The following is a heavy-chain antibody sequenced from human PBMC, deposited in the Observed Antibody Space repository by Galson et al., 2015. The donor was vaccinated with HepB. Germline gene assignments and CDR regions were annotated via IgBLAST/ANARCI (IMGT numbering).Heavy chain of an antibody. J-gene: IGHJ6*03. CDR1: GYSFTSYW. D-gene: IGHD4-17*01. Sequence: QSGAEVKKPGESLKISCKGSGYSFTSYWIGWVRQMPGKGLEWMGIIYPGDSDTRYSPSFQGQVTISADKSISTAYLQWSSLKASDTAMYYCARHVARPPQQIYGDYGMNYYYMDVWGKGTTVTVSS. CDR3: ARHVARPPQQIYGDYGMNYYYMDV. CDR2: IYPGDSDT. V-gene: IGHV5-51*01.